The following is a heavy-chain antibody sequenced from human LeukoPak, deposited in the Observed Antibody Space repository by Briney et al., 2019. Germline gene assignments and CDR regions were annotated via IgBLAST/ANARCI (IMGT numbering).Heavy chain of an antibody. CDR1: GFTFSSYA. D-gene: IGHD6-13*01. V-gene: IGHV3-30*04. CDR3: AKVLESSSWGFYFCYYMDV. Sequence: GGSLRLSCAASGFTFSSYAMHWVRQAPGKGLEWVAVISYDGSNKYYADSVKGRFTISRDNAKNTLYLQMNSLRAEDTAVYYCAKVLESSSWGFYFCYYMDVWGKGTTVTISS. CDR2: ISYDGSNK. J-gene: IGHJ6*03.